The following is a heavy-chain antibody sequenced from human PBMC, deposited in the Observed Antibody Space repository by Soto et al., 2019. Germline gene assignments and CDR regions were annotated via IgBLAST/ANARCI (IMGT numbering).Heavy chain of an antibody. Sequence: QVHLVESGGGVVQPGRSLRLSCAASGFIFNEYGMHWVRQAPGKGLEWVAVIWDDGSNKYYADSVKGRFTFSRDNSKNTMSLQMNSLRVEDTAVYYCARWGCSGSNCNLNQRSFDLWGQGTLVTVSS. CDR1: GFIFNEYG. D-gene: IGHD2-15*01. V-gene: IGHV3-33*03. CDR3: ARWGCSGSNCNLNQRSFDL. CDR2: IWDDGSNK. J-gene: IGHJ4*02.